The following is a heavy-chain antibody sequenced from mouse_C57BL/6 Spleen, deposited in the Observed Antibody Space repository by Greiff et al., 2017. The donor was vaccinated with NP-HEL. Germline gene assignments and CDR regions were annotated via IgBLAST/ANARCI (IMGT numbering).Heavy chain of an antibody. D-gene: IGHD2-5*01. J-gene: IGHJ4*01. V-gene: IGHV3-6*01. Sequence: EVKLQESGPGLVKPSQSLSLTCSVTGYSITSGYYWNWIRQFPGNKLEWMGYISYDGSNNYNPSLKNRISITRDTSKNQFFLKLNSVTTEDTATYYCARYLFRYSNYAMDYWGQGTSVTVSS. CDR3: ARYLFRYSNYAMDY. CDR1: GYSITSGYY. CDR2: ISYDGSN.